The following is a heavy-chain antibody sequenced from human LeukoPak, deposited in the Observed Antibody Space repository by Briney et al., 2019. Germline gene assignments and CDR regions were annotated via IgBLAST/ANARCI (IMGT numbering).Heavy chain of an antibody. CDR3: ARAGYYDSSFIGH. CDR1: GGSISSYY. J-gene: IGHJ4*02. D-gene: IGHD3-22*01. Sequence: SETLSLTCTVSGGSISSYYWSWIRQPPGKGLEWIGYIYYSGSTNYNPSLKSRVTISVDTSKNQFSLKLSSVTAADTAAYYCARAGYYDSSFIGHWGQGTLVTVSS. CDR2: IYYSGST. V-gene: IGHV4-59*01.